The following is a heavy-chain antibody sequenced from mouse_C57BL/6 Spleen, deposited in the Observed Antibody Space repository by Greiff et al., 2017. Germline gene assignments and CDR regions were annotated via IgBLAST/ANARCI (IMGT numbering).Heavy chain of an antibody. J-gene: IGHJ3*01. CDR3: ARSGYYGSSYVAWFAY. D-gene: IGHD1-1*01. CDR1: GYTFTSYW. Sequence: VQLQQPGAELVKPGASVKLSCKASGYTFTSYWMHWVKQRPGRGLEWIGRIDPYSGGTKYNEKFKSKATLTVDKPSSTAYMQLSSLTSEDSAVYDCARSGYYGSSYVAWFAYWGQGTLVTVSA. V-gene: IGHV1-72*01. CDR2: IDPYSGGT.